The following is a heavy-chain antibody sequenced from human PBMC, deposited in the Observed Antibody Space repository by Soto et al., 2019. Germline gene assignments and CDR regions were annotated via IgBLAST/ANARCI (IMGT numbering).Heavy chain of an antibody. Sequence: QVQLVESGGGVVQPGRSLRLSCAASGFSLSSYGMHWVRQAPGKGLEWVADSSFDGSDAHYADSVKGRFTISRDSSTLYLQVNSLRGDDTATYFCVRELGFSSTWPAYWGQGTLVTVSS. CDR2: SSFDGSDA. D-gene: IGHD2-2*01. CDR1: GFSLSSYG. CDR3: VRELGFSSTWPAY. J-gene: IGHJ4*02. V-gene: IGHV3-30*19.